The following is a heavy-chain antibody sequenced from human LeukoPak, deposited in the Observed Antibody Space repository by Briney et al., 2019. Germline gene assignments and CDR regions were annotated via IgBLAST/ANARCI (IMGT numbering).Heavy chain of an antibody. CDR3: ARSSDSSGYYDFFDY. J-gene: IGHJ4*02. Sequence: GESLQISCKASGYSFTSYWIGWVRQMPGKGLEWLAVIYPGDSDTRYSPSFQGQVTISADKSISTAYLQWSSLKASDTAMYYCARSSDSSGYYDFFDYWGQGTLVTVFS. CDR1: GYSFTSYW. D-gene: IGHD3-22*01. CDR2: IYPGDSDT. V-gene: IGHV5-51*01.